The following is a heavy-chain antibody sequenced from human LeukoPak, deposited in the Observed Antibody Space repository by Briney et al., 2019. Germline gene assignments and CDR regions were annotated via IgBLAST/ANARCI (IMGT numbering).Heavy chain of an antibody. V-gene: IGHV5-10-1*01. Sequence: PGESLKISCKGSGYRFTSYWISWVRQMPGKGLEWMGRIDPSDSYTNYSPSFQGHVTISADKSINTAYMQWSSLKASDTAMYYCARRISYGYYSDYWGQGTLVTVSS. J-gene: IGHJ4*02. CDR2: IDPSDSYT. CDR3: ARRISYGYYSDY. D-gene: IGHD5-18*01. CDR1: GYRFTSYW.